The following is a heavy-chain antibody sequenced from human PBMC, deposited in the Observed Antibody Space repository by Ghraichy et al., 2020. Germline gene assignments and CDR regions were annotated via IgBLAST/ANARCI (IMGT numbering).Heavy chain of an antibody. CDR1: GGSISSSSYY. D-gene: IGHD3-9*01. CDR3: ARTSDSFGFDY. Sequence: SETLSLTCTVSGGSISSSSYYWGWIRQPPGKGLEWIGSIYYSGSTYYNPSLKSRVTISVDTSKNQFSLKLSSVIAADTAVYYCARTSDSFGFDYWGQGTLVTVSS. J-gene: IGHJ4*02. CDR2: IYYSGST. V-gene: IGHV4-39*01.